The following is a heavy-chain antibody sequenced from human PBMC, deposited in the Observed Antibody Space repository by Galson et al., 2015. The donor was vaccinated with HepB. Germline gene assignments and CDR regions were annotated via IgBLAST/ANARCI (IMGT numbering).Heavy chain of an antibody. V-gene: IGHV5-51*01. CDR2: IFPGDSHT. D-gene: IGHD1-26*01. CDR3: ARRDGGVGSNDY. CDR1: GCRFTSYW. J-gene: IGHJ4*02. Sequence: QSGAEVTKPGESLKISCQGSGCRFTSYWIAWVRQMPGKGLEWMGIIFPGDSHTTYGPSFQGQVTILVDKSISTAYLQWSSLKASDTAMYYCARRDGGVGSNDYWGQGTLVTVSS.